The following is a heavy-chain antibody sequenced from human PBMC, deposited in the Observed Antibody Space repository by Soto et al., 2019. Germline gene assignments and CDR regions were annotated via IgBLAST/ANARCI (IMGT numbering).Heavy chain of an antibody. CDR2: IYSGGST. Sequence: EVQLVESGGGLVQPGGSLRLSCAASGFTVSSNYMSWVRQAPGKGLEWVSVIYSGGSTYYADSVKGRFTISRHNSKNTXNLQMNSLRAEDTAVYYCARDSPSIAAAGINKDYYYYGMDVWGKGSTVTVSS. CDR1: GFTVSSNY. J-gene: IGHJ6*04. D-gene: IGHD6-13*01. V-gene: IGHV3-53*04. CDR3: ARDSPSIAAAGINKDYYYYGMDV.